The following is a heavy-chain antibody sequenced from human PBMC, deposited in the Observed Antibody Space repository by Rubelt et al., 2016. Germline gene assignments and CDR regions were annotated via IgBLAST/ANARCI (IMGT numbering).Heavy chain of an antibody. J-gene: IGHJ4*02. V-gene: IGHV1-2*02. CDR3: VGGEPADY. Sequence: QVQLVQSGAEVKKPGASVKVSCKASGYTFTGYYMHWVRQAPGQGLEWMGWINPNSGGTNYAEKFQGRVTMTTDTSTSTAYMELRSLRSDDTAVYYGVGGEPADYWGQGTLVTVSS. D-gene: IGHD3-10*01. CDR1: GYTFTGYY. CDR2: INPNSGGT.